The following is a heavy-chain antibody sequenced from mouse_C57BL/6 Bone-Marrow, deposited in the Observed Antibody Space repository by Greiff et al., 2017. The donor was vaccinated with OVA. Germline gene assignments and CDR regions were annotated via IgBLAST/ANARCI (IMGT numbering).Heavy chain of an antibody. J-gene: IGHJ1*03. D-gene: IGHD1-1*01. CDR2: ISYSGST. Sequence: EVHLVESGPGLAKPSQTLSLTCSVTGYSITSDYWNWIRKFPGNKLEYMGYISYSGSTYYNPSLKSRISITRDTSKNQYYLQLNSVTTEDTATYYCARVPITTVVATNWYFDVWGTGTTVTVSS. CDR3: ARVPITTVVATNWYFDV. CDR1: GYSITSDY. V-gene: IGHV3-8*01.